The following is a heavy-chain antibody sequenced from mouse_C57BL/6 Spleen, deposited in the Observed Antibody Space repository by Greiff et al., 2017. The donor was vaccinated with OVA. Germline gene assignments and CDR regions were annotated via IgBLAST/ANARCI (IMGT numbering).Heavy chain of an antibody. CDR3: AKPELYYAMDY. CDR2: IWGDGST. J-gene: IGHJ4*01. V-gene: IGHV2-3*01. Sequence: VKLMASGPGLVAPSQSLSITCTVSGFSFTSYGVSWVRQPPGKGLEWLGEIWGDGSTNYHSALISRLSISKDNSKSQVFLKLNSLQTDDTATYYCAKPELYYAMDYWGQGTSVTVSS. CDR1: GFSFTSYG.